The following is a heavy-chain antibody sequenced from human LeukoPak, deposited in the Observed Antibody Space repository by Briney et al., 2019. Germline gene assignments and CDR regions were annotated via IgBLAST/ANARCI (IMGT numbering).Heavy chain of an antibody. CDR1: GGSISSYY. J-gene: IGHJ4*02. CDR3: ARTDSSGWYVFAY. Sequence: SETLSLTCTVSGGSISSYYWSWIRQPPGKGLEWIGHIHYSGSTNHNPSLKSRVTISVDTSKNQFSLKLSSVTAADTAVYYCARTDSSGWYVFAYWGQGTLVTVSS. CDR2: IHYSGST. D-gene: IGHD6-19*01. V-gene: IGHV4-59*01.